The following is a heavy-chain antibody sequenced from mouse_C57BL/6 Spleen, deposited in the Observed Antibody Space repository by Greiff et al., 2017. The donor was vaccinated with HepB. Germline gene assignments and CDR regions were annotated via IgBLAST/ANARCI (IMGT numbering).Heavy chain of an antibody. CDR2: ISNGGCST. Sequence: EVQLVESGGGLVQPGGSLKLSCAASGFTFSDYYMYFVRQTPEKRLVWVAYISNGGCSTYYPAPVKGRFTISRDNAKNTLYLQMSRLKSEDTAMYYCARHAYGSSLYWYFDVWGTGTTVTVSS. D-gene: IGHD1-1*01. V-gene: IGHV5-12*01. J-gene: IGHJ1*03. CDR3: ARHAYGSSLYWYFDV. CDR1: GFTFSDYY.